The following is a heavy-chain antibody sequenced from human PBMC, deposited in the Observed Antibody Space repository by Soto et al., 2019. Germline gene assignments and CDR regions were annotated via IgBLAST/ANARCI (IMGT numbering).Heavy chain of an antibody. D-gene: IGHD6-6*01. J-gene: IGHJ5*02. CDR3: ASRDSSSSSYWFDP. CDR1: GDPFSSYA. CDR2: IIPIFGTA. V-gene: IGHV1-69*13. Sequence: SVKVSCEAAGDPFSSYAISWGRQAPGQGLEWMGGIIPIFGTANYAQKFQGRVTITADESMSTAYMELSSLRSEDTAVYYCASRDSSSSSYWFDPWGQGTLVTVSS.